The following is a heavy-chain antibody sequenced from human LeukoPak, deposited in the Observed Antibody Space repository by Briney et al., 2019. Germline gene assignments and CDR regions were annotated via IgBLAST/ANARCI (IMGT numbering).Heavy chain of an antibody. CDR2: IYTSGST. Sequence: SETLSLTCTVSGGSISSYYWSWIRQPAGKGLEWIGRIYTSGSTNYNPSLKSRVTMSVDTSKNQFSLKLSSVTAADTAVYYCASCRSGSYYSDYYYYYMDVWGKGTTVTVSS. CDR1: GGSISSYY. J-gene: IGHJ6*03. CDR3: ASCRSGSYYSDYYYYYMDV. V-gene: IGHV4-4*07. D-gene: IGHD3-10*01.